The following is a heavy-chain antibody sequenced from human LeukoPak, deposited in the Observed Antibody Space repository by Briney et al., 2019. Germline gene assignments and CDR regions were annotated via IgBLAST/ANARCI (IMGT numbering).Heavy chain of an antibody. CDR3: ARDLVPAATLYAFDI. D-gene: IGHD2-2*01. J-gene: IGHJ3*02. V-gene: IGHV3-30-3*01. CDR1: GFTFSSYA. Sequence: GRSLRLSCAASGFTFSSYAMHWVRQAPGKGLEWVAVISYDGSNKYYADSVKGRFTISRDNSKNTLYLQMNSLRAEDTAVYYCARDLVPAATLYAFDIWGQGTMVTVSS. CDR2: ISYDGSNK.